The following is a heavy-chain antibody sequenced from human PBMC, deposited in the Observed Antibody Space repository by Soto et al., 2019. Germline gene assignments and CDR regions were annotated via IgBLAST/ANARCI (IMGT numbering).Heavy chain of an antibody. J-gene: IGHJ6*02. CDR3: ARDLDVVVPAAIGASYYYGMDV. CDR2: INPSGGST. Sequence: QVQLVQSGAEVKKPGASVKVSCKASGYTFTSYYMHWVRQAPGQGLEWMGIINPSGGSTSYAQKFHGRVTMTRDTSTSTVYMELSSLRSEDTAVYYCARDLDVVVPAAIGASYYYGMDVWGQGTTVTVSS. V-gene: IGHV1-46*01. D-gene: IGHD2-2*02. CDR1: GYTFTSYY.